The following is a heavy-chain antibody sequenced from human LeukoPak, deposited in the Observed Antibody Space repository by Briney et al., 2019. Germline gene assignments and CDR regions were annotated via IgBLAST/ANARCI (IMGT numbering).Heavy chain of an antibody. J-gene: IGHJ4*02. CDR3: ARVRYCSSTSCEGPYYFDY. CDR2: ISSSSSYT. CDR1: GFTFSDHY. Sequence: GGSLRPSCAASGFTFSDHYMSWIRQAPGKGLEWVSYISSSSSYTNYADSVKGRFTISRDNAKNSLYLQMNSLRAEDTAVYYCARVRYCSSTSCEGPYYFDYWGQGTLVTVSS. D-gene: IGHD2-2*01. V-gene: IGHV3-11*06.